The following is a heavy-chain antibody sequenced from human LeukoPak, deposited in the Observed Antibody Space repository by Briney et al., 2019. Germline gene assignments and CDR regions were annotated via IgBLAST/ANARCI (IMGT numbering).Heavy chain of an antibody. CDR2: ISAYNGKT. J-gene: IGHJ5*02. V-gene: IGHV1-18*04. CDR3: ARGADWSDP. Sequence: ASVKASCKTAGYTVTSSRTAWGPRAPGQGLEWMGCISAYNGKTNYAQKLQGRVTLTADRSTSTAYMELSSRTSDDTAMYYCARGADWSDPWGQGTLVTVSS. CDR1: GYTVTSSR.